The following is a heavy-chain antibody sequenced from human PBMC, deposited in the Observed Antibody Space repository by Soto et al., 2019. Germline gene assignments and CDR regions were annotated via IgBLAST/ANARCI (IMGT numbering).Heavy chain of an antibody. V-gene: IGHV3-74*01. CDR1: GFTFGNFW. CDR3: ARGLYREYGHDS. J-gene: IGHJ5*01. CDR2: INSDGST. Sequence: GGSLRLSCASSGFTFGNFWMHLVRQAPGKGLVWVSRINSDGSTSYADSVKGRLTISRDNAKNTVYLQMNSLRAEDTAVYYCARGLYREYGHDSWGQGALVTVSS. D-gene: IGHD3-10*01.